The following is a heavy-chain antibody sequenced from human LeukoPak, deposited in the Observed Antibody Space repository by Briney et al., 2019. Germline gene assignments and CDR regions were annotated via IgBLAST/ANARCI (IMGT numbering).Heavy chain of an antibody. Sequence: ASVKVSCKASGYTFTSYDFNWVRQATGQRPEWMGWMSPNSGDTGYAQKFQDRVTMTRSTSISTAYMELSSLRSDDTAVYYCARGPPNWGYDYWGPGALVTVSS. CDR1: GYTFTSYD. CDR3: ARGPPNWGYDY. CDR2: MSPNSGDT. V-gene: IGHV1-8*01. J-gene: IGHJ4*02. D-gene: IGHD7-27*01.